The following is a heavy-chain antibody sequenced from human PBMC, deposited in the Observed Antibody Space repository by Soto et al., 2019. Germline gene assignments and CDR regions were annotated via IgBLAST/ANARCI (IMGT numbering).Heavy chain of an antibody. D-gene: IGHD2-21*02. Sequence: KTSETLSLTCTVAGGSISGFYWSWVRQPAGRGLQWIGRIYSNGATNYNPSLRNRVTMSVDTSTDQYSLNLASMTAADTAVYFCARGPFCGDDCYFDVWGQGTQVTVSS. J-gene: IGHJ4*02. CDR1: GGSISGFY. CDR3: ARGPFCGDDCYFDV. CDR2: IYSNGAT. V-gene: IGHV4-4*07.